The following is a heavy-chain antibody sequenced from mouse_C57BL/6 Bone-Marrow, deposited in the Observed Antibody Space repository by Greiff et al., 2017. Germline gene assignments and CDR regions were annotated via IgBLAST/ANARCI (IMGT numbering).Heavy chain of an antibody. CDR2: IYPGGGYT. CDR1: GYTFTNYW. Sequence: QVQLKQSGAELVRPGTSVKMSCKASGYTFTNYWIGWAKQRPGHGLEWIGDIYPGGGYTNYNEKFKGKATLTADKSSSTAYMQFSSLTSEDSATYYCARSPWFAYWGQGTLVTVSA. J-gene: IGHJ3*01. CDR3: ARSPWFAY. V-gene: IGHV1-63*01.